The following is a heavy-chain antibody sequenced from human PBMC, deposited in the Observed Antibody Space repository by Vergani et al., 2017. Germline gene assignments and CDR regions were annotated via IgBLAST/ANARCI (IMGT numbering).Heavy chain of an antibody. D-gene: IGHD6-19*01. V-gene: IGHV3-30*18. CDR3: AKDSLDNSSGWDPSY. Sequence: QVQLVESGGGVVQPGRSLRLSCAASGFTFSSYGMHWVRQAPGKGLEWVAVISYDGSNKYYADSVKGRFTISRDNSKNTLYLQMNSLRAEDTAVYYCAKDSLDNSSGWDPSYWGQGTLVTVSS. CDR2: ISYDGSNK. J-gene: IGHJ4*02. CDR1: GFTFSSYG.